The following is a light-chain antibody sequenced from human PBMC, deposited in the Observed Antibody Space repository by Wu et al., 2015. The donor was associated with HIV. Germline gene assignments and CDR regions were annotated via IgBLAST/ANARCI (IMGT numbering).Light chain of an antibody. J-gene: IGKJ4*01. V-gene: IGKV1-8*01. CDR3: QQYDTFPLN. CDR2: AAS. Sequence: AIQLVQSPSSLSASTGDTVTITCRASQDIGTYLSWYQQRPGRPPKLLIFAASTLETGVPSRFSGSGSGTQFSLTISCLQSADFATYFCQQYDTFPLNFGGGTTVDVK. CDR1: QDIGTY.